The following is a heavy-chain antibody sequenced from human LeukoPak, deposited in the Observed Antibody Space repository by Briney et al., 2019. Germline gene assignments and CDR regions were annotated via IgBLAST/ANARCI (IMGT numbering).Heavy chain of an antibody. CDR1: GGSVGGDRCG. CDR2: IYHSGST. J-gene: IGHJ4*02. V-gene: IGHV4-30-2*01. CDR3: AREQQLVRGYFDY. D-gene: IGHD6-13*01. Sequence: GGSVGGDRCGWSWIKKPPGKGLEWIGYIYHSGSTYYNPSLKSRVTISVDRSKNQFSLKLSSVTAADTAVYYCAREQQLVRGYFDYWGQGTLVTVSS.